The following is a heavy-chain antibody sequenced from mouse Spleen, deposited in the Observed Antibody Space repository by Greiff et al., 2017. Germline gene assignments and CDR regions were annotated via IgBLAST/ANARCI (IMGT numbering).Heavy chain of an antibody. V-gene: IGHV1-15*01. J-gene: IGHJ3*01. D-gene: IGHD1-2*01. CDR1: GYTFTDYE. CDR3: TRRTTAPAWFAY. CDR2: IDPETGGT. Sequence: QLQESGAELVRPGASVTLSCKASGYTFTDYEMHWVKQTPVHGLEWIGAIDPETGGTAYNQKFKGKAILTADKSSSTAYMELRSLTSEDSAVYYCTRRTTAPAWFAYWGQGTLVTVSA.